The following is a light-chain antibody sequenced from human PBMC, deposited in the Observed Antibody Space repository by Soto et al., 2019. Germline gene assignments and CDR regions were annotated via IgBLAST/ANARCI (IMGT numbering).Light chain of an antibody. CDR1: QGISSY. CDR2: AAS. Sequence: AIRMTQSPSSFSASTGDRVTITCRASQGISSYLAWYQQKPGKAPKLLIYAASTLQSGVPSRFSSSGSGTDFTLTIRCLQSEDFATYYCQQYYSYPRTFGQGTKVEIK. J-gene: IGKJ1*01. CDR3: QQYYSYPRT. V-gene: IGKV1-8*01.